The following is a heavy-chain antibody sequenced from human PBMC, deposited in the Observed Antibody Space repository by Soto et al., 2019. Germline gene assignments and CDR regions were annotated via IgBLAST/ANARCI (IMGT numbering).Heavy chain of an antibody. V-gene: IGHV3-48*01. CDR2: ISSSSSTI. J-gene: IGHJ3*02. CDR1: GFTFSSYS. CDR3: ARGSGVHYRDYGDYVYAEGAFDI. Sequence: GGSLRLSCAASGFTFSSYSMNWVRQAPGKGLEWVSYISSSSSTIYYADSVKGRFTISRDNAKNSLYLQMNSLRAEDTAVYYCARGSGVHYRDYGDYVYAEGAFDIWGQGTMVTVSS. D-gene: IGHD4-17*01.